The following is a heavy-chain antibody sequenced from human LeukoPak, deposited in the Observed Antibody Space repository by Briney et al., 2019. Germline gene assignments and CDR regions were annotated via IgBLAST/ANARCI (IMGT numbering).Heavy chain of an antibody. J-gene: IGHJ6*02. CDR3: ARDPRRPTDYYYYGMDV. V-gene: IGHV3-48*03. Sequence: GGSLRLSCAASGFTFSSYEMNWVRQAPGKGLEWVSYISSSGSTIYYADSVKGRFTISRDNAKNSLYLQMNSLRAEDTAIYYCARDPRRPTDYYYYGMDVWGQGTTVTVSS. CDR2: ISSSGSTI. CDR1: GFTFSSYE.